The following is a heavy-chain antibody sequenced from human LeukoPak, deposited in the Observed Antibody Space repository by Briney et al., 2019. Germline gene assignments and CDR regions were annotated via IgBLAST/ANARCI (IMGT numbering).Heavy chain of an antibody. CDR2: ISAYNGNT. D-gene: IGHD6-19*01. Sequence: GASVKVSCKASGYTFTSYGISWVRQAPGQGLEWMGWISAYNGNTNYAQKLQGRVTMTTDTSTSTACMELRSLRSDDTAVYYCARDPGSSGWYCDYWGQGTLVTVSS. CDR1: GYTFTSYG. V-gene: IGHV1-18*01. J-gene: IGHJ4*02. CDR3: ARDPGSSGWYCDY.